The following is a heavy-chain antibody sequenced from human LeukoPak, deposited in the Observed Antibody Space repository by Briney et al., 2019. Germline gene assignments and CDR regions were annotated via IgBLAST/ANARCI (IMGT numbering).Heavy chain of an antibody. D-gene: IGHD6-6*01. CDR3: ARQGSSSSGGTDAFDI. J-gene: IGHJ3*02. V-gene: IGHV5-51*01. CDR1: GYSFTSYW. Sequence: GESLEISCKGSGYSFTSYWIGWVRQMPGKGLEWMGIIYPGDSDTRYSPSFQGQVTISADKSISTAYLQWSSLKASDTAMYYCARQGSSSSGGTDAFDIWGQGTMVAVSS. CDR2: IYPGDSDT.